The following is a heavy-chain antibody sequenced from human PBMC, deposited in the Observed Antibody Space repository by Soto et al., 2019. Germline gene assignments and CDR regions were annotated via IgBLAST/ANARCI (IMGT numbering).Heavy chain of an antibody. D-gene: IGHD3-3*01. Sequence: SETLSLTCTVSGGSISSGGYYWSWIRQHPGKGLEWIGYIYYSGSTYYNPSLKSRVTISVDTSKNQFSLKLSSVTAADTAVYYCASRRYDFWSGYYDYGMDVWGQGTTVTAP. V-gene: IGHV4-31*03. CDR3: ASRRYDFWSGYYDYGMDV. CDR2: IYYSGST. J-gene: IGHJ6*02. CDR1: GGSISSGGYY.